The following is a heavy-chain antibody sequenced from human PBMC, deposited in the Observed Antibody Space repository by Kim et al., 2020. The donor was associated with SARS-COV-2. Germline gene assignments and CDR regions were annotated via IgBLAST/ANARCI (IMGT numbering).Heavy chain of an antibody. D-gene: IGHD3-10*01. CDR2: INPNSGGT. CDR3: ARDRWGYYGSGSPPGFDY. CDR1: GYTFTGYY. V-gene: IGHV1-2*06. Sequence: ASVKVSCKASGYTFTGYYMHWVRQAPGQGLEWMGRINPNSGGTNYAQKLQGRVTMTRDTSISTAYMELSRLRSDDTAVYYCARDRWGYYGSGSPPGFDYWGQGSLVTVSS. J-gene: IGHJ4*02.